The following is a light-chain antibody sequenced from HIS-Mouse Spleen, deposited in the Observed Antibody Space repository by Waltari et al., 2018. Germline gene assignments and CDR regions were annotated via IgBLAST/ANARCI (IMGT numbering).Light chain of an antibody. CDR3: AAWDDSLSGPV. CDR1: SSNIGSNY. V-gene: IGLV1-47*01. J-gene: IGLJ3*02. Sequence: QSVLTQPPSASGTPGQRVTISCSGSSSNIGSNYVYWYQQLQGTAPKPLIYRNNQRPSGVPDRFSGSKPGTSASLAISGLRSEDEADYYCAAWDDSLSGPVFGGGTKLTVL. CDR2: RNN.